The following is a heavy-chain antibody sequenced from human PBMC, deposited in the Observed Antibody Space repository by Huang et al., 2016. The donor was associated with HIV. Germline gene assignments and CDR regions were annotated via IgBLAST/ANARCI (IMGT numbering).Heavy chain of an antibody. V-gene: IGHV4-34*01. J-gene: IGHJ5*02. CDR2: INHSGST. CDR3: AREVMISFGGPFDP. CDR1: GGSFSGYY. D-gene: IGHD3-16*01. Sequence: QVQLQQWGAGLLKPSETLSLTCAVYGGSFSGYYWNWIRQSPGKGLEWMGQINHSGSTNYNPSVGSRVTISVDTSKNQFSLKLTSLTAADTAVYYCAREVMISFGGPFDPWGHGNLVTISS.